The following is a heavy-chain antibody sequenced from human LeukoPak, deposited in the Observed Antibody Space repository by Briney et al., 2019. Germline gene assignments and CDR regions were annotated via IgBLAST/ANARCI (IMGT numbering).Heavy chain of an antibody. CDR1: GFSFSSYA. Sequence: GGSLRLSCATSGFSFSSYATSWVRQAPGKGLEWVSAMSSSDDGRYYAASVRGRFTISRDTSRSTLYLQMNSLRAEDTAVYYCARRSGIAVAGAFDYWGQGTLVTVSS. J-gene: IGHJ4*02. V-gene: IGHV3-23*01. CDR3: ARRSGIAVAGAFDY. D-gene: IGHD6-19*01. CDR2: MSSSDDGR.